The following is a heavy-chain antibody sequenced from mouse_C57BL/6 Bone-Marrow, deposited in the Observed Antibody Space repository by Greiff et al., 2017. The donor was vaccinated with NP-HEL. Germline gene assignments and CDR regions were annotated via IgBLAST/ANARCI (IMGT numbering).Heavy chain of an antibody. D-gene: IGHD1-1*01. V-gene: IGHV3-6*01. CDR1: CYSFIRCFY. J-gene: IGHJ3*01. CDR3: AREGGYYGSPFAY. Sequence: ESGPGLVQPSPSLSLTCSVTCYSFIRCFYWNWFRQFPGNKLEWMAYISYDGSNNYNPSLKNRISITRDISKNQFFLKLTSVTTEDTATYYCAREGGYYGSPFAYWGQGTLVTVSA. CDR2: ISYDGSN.